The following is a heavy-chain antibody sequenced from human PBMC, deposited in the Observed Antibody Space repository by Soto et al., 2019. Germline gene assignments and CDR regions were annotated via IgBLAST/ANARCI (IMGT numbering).Heavy chain of an antibody. Sequence: SDTLSLTCTVSGGSISSNYWTWIRQPPGKGLEWIGYVYNSGSTNYNPSLKSRVTISEDTSKSQFSLKVNSMTAADTAVYYCARYRREAVAGYTLDNWGQGILVTVSS. CDR1: GGSISSNY. D-gene: IGHD6-13*01. CDR2: VYNSGST. V-gene: IGHV4-59*01. CDR3: ARYRREAVAGYTLDN. J-gene: IGHJ4*02.